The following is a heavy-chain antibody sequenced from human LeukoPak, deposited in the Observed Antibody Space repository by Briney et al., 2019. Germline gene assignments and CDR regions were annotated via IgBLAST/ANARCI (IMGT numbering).Heavy chain of an antibody. CDR3: ARGMGYDFWSGYYYYGMDV. CDR2: IKQDGSEK. Sequence: QSGGSLRLSCAASGFTFTSYGMHRVRQAPGKGLEWVANIKQDGSEKYYVDSVKGRFTISRDNAKNSLYLQMNSLRAEDTAVYYCARGMGYDFWSGYYYYGMDVWGQGTTVTVSS. J-gene: IGHJ6*02. V-gene: IGHV3-7*04. D-gene: IGHD3-3*01. CDR1: GFTFTSYG.